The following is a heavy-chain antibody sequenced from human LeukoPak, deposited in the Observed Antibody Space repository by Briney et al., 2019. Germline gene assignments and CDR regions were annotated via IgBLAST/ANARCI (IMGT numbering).Heavy chain of an antibody. V-gene: IGHV3-30*02. J-gene: IGHJ6*03. CDR2: IRYDGSNK. Sequence: GGSLRLSCAASGFTFSSYGMHWVRQAPGKGLEWVAFIRYDGSNKYYADSVKGRFTISRDNSKNTLYLQMNSLRAEDTAVYYCAKDRYSSSWFKYNYYYYYYMDVWGKGTMVTVSS. CDR1: GFTFSSYG. CDR3: AKDRYSSSWFKYNYYYYYYMDV. D-gene: IGHD6-13*01.